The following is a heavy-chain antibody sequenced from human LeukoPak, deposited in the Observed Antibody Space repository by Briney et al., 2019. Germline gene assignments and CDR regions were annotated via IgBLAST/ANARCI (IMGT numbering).Heavy chain of an antibody. V-gene: IGHV1-8*01. J-gene: IGHJ5*02. CDR3: ASLVGGAGDYWFDP. D-gene: IGHD4-17*01. CDR2: MNPNSGNT. CDR1: GYTFTSYD. Sequence: ASVKVSCKASGYTFTSYDINWVRQATGQGLEWMGWMNPNSGNTGYAQKLQGRVTMTRNTSISTAYMELSSLRSEDTAVYYCASLVGGAGDYWFDPWGQGTLVTVSS.